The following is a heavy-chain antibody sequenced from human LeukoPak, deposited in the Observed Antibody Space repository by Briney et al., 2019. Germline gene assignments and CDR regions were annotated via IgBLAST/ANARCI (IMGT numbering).Heavy chain of an antibody. J-gene: IGHJ5*02. D-gene: IGHD3-22*01. CDR2: INHSGST. CDR3: ARFRDPLIGYSNWFDP. V-gene: IGHV4-34*01. Sequence: PSETLSLTCAVYGGSFSGYYWSWIPQPPGKGLEWIGEINHSGSTNYNPSLKSRVTISVDTSKNQFSLKLSSVTAADTAVYYCARFRDPLIGYSNWFDPWGQGTLVTVSS. CDR1: GGSFSGYY.